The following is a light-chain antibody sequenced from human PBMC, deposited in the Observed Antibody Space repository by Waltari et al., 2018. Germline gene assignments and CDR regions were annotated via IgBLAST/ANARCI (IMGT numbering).Light chain of an antibody. CDR2: GAS. J-gene: IGKJ4*01. CDR1: QSVSSS. CDR3: LQRYNWPT. Sequence: EIVLTQSPATLSLSPGERATLSCRASQSVSSSLAWYQQKPGQAPRLLIYGASNRATGIPARFSGSGSGTDFTLTISSHKPEDFAVYYCLQRYNWPTFGGGTKVEIK. V-gene: IGKV3-11*01.